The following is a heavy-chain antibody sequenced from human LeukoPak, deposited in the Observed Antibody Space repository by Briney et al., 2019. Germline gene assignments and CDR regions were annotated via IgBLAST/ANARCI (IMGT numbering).Heavy chain of an antibody. CDR1: GFTFDDYA. V-gene: IGHV3-9*03. D-gene: IGHD6-19*01. CDR2: ISWNSGSI. Sequence: GGSLRLSCAASGFTFDDYAMHWVRQAPGKGLEWVSGISWNSGSIGHADSVKGRFTISRDNAKNSLYLQMNSLRAEDMALYYCAKSSSGWYRDAFDIWGQGTMVTVSS. J-gene: IGHJ3*02. CDR3: AKSSSGWYRDAFDI.